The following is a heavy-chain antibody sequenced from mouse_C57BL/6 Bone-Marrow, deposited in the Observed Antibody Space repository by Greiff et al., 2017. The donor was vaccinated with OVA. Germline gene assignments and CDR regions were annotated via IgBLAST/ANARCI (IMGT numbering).Heavy chain of an antibody. CDR1: GYTFTSYD. D-gene: IGHD1-1*01. V-gene: IGHV1-85*01. CDR2: IYPRDGST. Sequence: VQRVESGPELVKPGASVKLSCKASGYTFTSYDINWVKQRPGQGLEWIGWIYPRDGSTKYNEKFKGKATLTVDTSSSTAYMELHSLTSEDSAVYFCASKDYGSSYGYFDYWGQGTTLTVSS. CDR3: ASKDYGSSYGYFDY. J-gene: IGHJ2*01.